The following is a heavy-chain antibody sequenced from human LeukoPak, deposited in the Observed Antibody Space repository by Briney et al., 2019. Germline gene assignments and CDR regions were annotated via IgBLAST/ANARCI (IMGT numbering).Heavy chain of an antibody. CDR3: ARDFNDYGDYESNY. CDR2: IIPIFGTA. Sequence: ASVKVSCTASGGTFSSYAISWVRQAPGQGLEWMGGIIPIFGTANYAQKFQGRVTITADESTSTAYMELSSLRSEDTAVYYCARDFNDYGDYESNYWGQGTLVTVSS. D-gene: IGHD4-17*01. CDR1: GGTFSSYA. V-gene: IGHV1-69*01. J-gene: IGHJ4*02.